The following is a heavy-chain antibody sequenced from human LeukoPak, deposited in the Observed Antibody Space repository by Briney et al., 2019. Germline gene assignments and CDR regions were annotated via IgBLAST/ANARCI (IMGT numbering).Heavy chain of an antibody. V-gene: IGHV4-59*01. CDR2: VAYSGSS. J-gene: IGHJ5*02. CDR3: ARVVRGVVTSNWFDP. CDR1: GDSLNTYY. D-gene: IGHD2-21*02. Sequence: PSETLSLTCTVSGDSLNTYYWTWIRQTPGKGLEWIGFVAYSGSSNYNPSLKSRVSISIDTSKNQFSLALTSVTPADTAVYYCARVVRGVVTSNWFDPWGKGTLVTVSS.